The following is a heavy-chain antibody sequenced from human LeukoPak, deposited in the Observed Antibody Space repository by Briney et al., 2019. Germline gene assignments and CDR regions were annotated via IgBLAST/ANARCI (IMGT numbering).Heavy chain of an antibody. CDR3: ARDYDFWSGYYTYYFDY. CDR1: GFTFSNAW. J-gene: IGHJ4*02. Sequence: GGSLRLSCAASGFTFSNAWMNWVRQAPGKGLEWVSSISSSSSYIYYADSVKGRFTISRDNAKNSLYLQMNSLRAEDTAVYYCARDYDFWSGYYTYYFDYWGQGTLVTVSS. V-gene: IGHV3-21*01. D-gene: IGHD3-3*01. CDR2: ISSSSSYI.